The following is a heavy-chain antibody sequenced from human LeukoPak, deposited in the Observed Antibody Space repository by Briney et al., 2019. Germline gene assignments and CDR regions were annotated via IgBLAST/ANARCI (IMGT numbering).Heavy chain of an antibody. CDR3: ARHRMTGVREAFDI. CDR2: IKEDGSEK. CDR1: GFTFSSHW. V-gene: IGHV3-7*01. J-gene: IGHJ3*02. Sequence: PGGSLRLSCAASGFTFSSHWMSWVRQAPGKGLEWVANIKEDGSEKKYVDAVKGRFTISRDNAENSLYLQMNSLRAEDTAVYYCARHRMTGVREAFDIWGQGTMVTVSS. D-gene: IGHD3-9*01.